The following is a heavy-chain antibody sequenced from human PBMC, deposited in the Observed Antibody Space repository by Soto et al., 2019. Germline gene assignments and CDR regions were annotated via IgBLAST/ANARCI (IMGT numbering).Heavy chain of an antibody. D-gene: IGHD2-2*01. CDR3: AAVSGGCSRTTCQLDP. CDR2: IYRIGST. J-gene: IGHJ5*02. CDR1: SALIARISC. V-gene: IGHV4-4*02. Sequence: QVQLQKPAQDLVKLSGTLSSTAAVPSALIARISCWTWFPNPPGKGLGGFGEIYRIGSTNFNPSLGNRVTMSIDKSKNQFSLKLTSVTAADTAVYYCAAVSGGCSRTTCQLDPWGQGTLVTVSS.